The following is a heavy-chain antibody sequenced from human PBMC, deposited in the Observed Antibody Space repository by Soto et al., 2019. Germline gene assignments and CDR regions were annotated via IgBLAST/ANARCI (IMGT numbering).Heavy chain of an antibody. CDR1: GFTFSNYW. CDR2: IKQDGNEK. V-gene: IGHV3-7*01. Sequence: EVQLVESGGGLVQPGGSLRRSCAASGFTFSNYWMSWVRQAPGKGLEWVANIKQDGNEKYSVDSVKGRFTISRDNAKNSLYLQMNSLRAEDTAVYYCARDLDQGCSGGSYYSTGAFDMWGQGTVVTVSS. D-gene: IGHD2-15*01. CDR3: ARDLDQGCSGGSYYSTGAFDM. J-gene: IGHJ3*02.